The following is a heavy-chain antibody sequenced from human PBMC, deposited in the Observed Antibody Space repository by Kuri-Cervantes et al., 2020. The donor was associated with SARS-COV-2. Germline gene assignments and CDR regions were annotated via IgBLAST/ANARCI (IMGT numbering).Heavy chain of an antibody. CDR3: ATTPVGARNY. D-gene: IGHD1-26*01. Sequence: GESLKISCAASGFTFSSYSMNWVRQAPGKGLEWVSSISSSSSYIYYADSVKGRFTISRENAKNSLYLQMNSLRAEDTAVYYCATTPVGARNYWGQGTLVTVSS. CDR2: ISSSSSYI. V-gene: IGHV3-21*01. J-gene: IGHJ4*02. CDR1: GFTFSSYS.